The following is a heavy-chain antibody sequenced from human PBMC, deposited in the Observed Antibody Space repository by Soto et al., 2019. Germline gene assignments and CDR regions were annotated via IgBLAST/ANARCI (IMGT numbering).Heavy chain of an antibody. J-gene: IGHJ4*02. CDR1: GGSISSGGYS. CDR2: IYHSGST. Sequence: QLQLQESGSGLVKPSQTLSLTCAVSGGSISSGGYSWSLIRQPPGKGLEWIGYIYHSGSTYYNPSLKSRVTILVDRSKNQFSLKLSSVTAADTAVYYCARVRSRNYYDSSGYYSNYFDYWGQGTLVTVSS. V-gene: IGHV4-30-2*01. D-gene: IGHD3-22*01. CDR3: ARVRSRNYYDSSGYYSNYFDY.